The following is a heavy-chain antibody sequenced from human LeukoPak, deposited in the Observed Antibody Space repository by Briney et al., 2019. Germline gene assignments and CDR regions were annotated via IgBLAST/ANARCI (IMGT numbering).Heavy chain of an antibody. CDR3: AREGYYGSGSYGNYYGMTS. J-gene: IGHJ6*04. CDR1: GFTFSSYS. V-gene: IGHV3-21*01. D-gene: IGHD3-10*01. Sequence: PGGSLRLSCAASGFTFSSYSMNWVRQAPGKGLEWVSSISSSSSYIYYADSVKGRFTISRDNAKNSLYLQMNSLRAEDTAVYYCAREGYYGSGSYGNYYGMTSGAKGPRSPSPQ. CDR2: ISSSSSYI.